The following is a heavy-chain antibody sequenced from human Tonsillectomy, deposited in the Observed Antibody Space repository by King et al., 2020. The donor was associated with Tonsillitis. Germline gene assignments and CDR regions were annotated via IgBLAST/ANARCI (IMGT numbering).Heavy chain of an antibody. CDR3: ARGDYYDTRGFADY. CDR2: ISSSSTDI. D-gene: IGHD3-22*01. CDR1: GFTFSYYS. Sequence: VQLVESGGGLVKPGGSLRLSCAASGFTFSYYSMNWVRQAPGKGLEWVSSISSSSTDIYYADSVKGRFTISRDNAKNSLYLQMNSLRAEDTSVYYCARGDYYDTRGFADYWGQGTLVTVSS. J-gene: IGHJ4*02. V-gene: IGHV3-21*01.